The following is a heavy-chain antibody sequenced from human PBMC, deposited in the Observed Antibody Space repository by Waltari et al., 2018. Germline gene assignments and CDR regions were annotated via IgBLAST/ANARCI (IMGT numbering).Heavy chain of an antibody. CDR3: ARATVTTSRFFDL. V-gene: IGHV4-30-2*01. Sequence: QLQLQESGSGLVKPSQTLSLTCAVSGGSISSGAYSWSWIRQPPGKGLEWIGYIYHRGSTYFNPSLKSRFTISVDWSKNQFSLKLSSVTAADTAMYYCARATVTTSRFFDLWGRGTLVTVSS. CDR2: IYHRGST. CDR1: GGSISSGAYS. D-gene: IGHD4-17*01. J-gene: IGHJ2*01.